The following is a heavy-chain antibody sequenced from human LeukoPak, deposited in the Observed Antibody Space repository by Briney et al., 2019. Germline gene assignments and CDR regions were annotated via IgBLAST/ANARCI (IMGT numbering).Heavy chain of an antibody. V-gene: IGHV3-30*04. J-gene: IGHJ4*02. D-gene: IGHD6-19*01. CDR2: ISYDGTDK. Sequence: GGSLRLSCAASGFTFTTFPMHWVRQPPGKGLEWVAVISYDGTDKYYADSVKGRFTISRDNSKSTLYLQMDSLRAEDTAVYYCASPNSMAGTHYFHYWAREPWSPSLQ. CDR3: ASPNSMAGTHYFHY. CDR1: GFTFTTFP.